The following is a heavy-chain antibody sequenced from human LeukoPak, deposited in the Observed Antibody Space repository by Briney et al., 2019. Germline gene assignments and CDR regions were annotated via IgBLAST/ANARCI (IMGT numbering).Heavy chain of an antibody. CDR1: GFTFDSYW. J-gene: IGHJ3*02. D-gene: IGHD2-2*01. CDR3: ARLLPSSSRAFDI. CDR2: ISGDGGTI. Sequence: GGSLRLPCVVSGFTFDSYWMHWVRQAPGKGLMWVSRISGDGGTINYADSVKGRFTISKDNAENTLYLQMNNLRAEDTAVYYCARLLPSSSRAFDIWGQGTVVTVSS. V-gene: IGHV3-74*01.